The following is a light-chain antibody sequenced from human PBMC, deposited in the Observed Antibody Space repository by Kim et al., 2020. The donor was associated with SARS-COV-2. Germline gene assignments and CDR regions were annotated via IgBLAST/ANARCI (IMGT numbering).Light chain of an antibody. V-gene: IGKV3D-20*01. CDR3: QQYFTSPGT. CDR2: DVS. J-gene: IGKJ1*01. Sequence: PGDRATLSCGASQSFSLDYLAWYQQKPGLAPKLLIRDVSTRATGVPDRFSGGGSGTDFTLTISRVEPEDAAVYFCQQYFTSPGTFGQGTKG. CDR1: QSFSLDY.